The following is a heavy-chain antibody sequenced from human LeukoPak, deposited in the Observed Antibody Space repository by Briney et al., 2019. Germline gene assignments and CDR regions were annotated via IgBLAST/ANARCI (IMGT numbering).Heavy chain of an antibody. D-gene: IGHD6-25*01. J-gene: IGHJ6*02. CDR1: GGTFISYA. Sequence: ASVKVSCKASGGTFISYAISWVRQAPGQGLEWMGGIIPIFGTANYAQKFQGRVTITADESTSTAYMELSSLRSEDTAVYYCARGFNSSDFPNYYYGMDVWGQGTTVTVSS. CDR3: ARGFNSSDFPNYYYGMDV. V-gene: IGHV1-69*13. CDR2: IIPIFGTA.